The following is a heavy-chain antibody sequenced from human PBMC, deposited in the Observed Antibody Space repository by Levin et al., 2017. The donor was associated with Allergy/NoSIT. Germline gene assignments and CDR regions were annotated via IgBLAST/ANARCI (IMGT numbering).Heavy chain of an antibody. CDR1: GGSISSYY. V-gene: IGHV4-59*08. J-gene: IGHJ3*02. D-gene: IGHD6-19*01. CDR2: IYYSGST. CDR3: ASLQNRSSGWRVDDDAFDI. Sequence: AGGSLRLSCTVSGGSISSYYWSWIRQPPGKGLEWIGYIYYSGSTNYNPSLKSRVTISVDTSKNQFSLKLSSVTAADTAVYYCASLQNRSSGWRVDDDAFDIWGQGTMVTVSS.